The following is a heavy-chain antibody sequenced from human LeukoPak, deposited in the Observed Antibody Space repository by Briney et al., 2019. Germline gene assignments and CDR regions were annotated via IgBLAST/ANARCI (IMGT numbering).Heavy chain of an antibody. V-gene: IGHV4-61*02. CDR1: GGSISSGSYY. CDR3: ARDHYYYDSTGYYYLDY. CDR2: IYNSGNT. J-gene: IGHJ4*02. D-gene: IGHD3-22*01. Sequence: PSQTLSLTCTGSGGSISSGSYYWSWIRQPAWKGLEWIGRIYNSGNTNYNPSLKSRVTISVDMSKNQFSLKLSSVTAADTAVYYCARDHYYYDSTGYYYLDYWGQGTLVTVS.